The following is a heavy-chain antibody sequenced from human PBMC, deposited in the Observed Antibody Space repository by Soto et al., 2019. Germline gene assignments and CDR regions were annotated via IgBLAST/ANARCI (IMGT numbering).Heavy chain of an antibody. D-gene: IGHD3-10*01. Sequence: PSETLSLTCTVSGGSISSYYWSWFRQPPGKGLEWIGDINYGGSTNYNPSLESRVTLSVDASRNQFSLKLNSVTAADTAVYYCAKHVPYYYGSGSYYPHRPWFEPWGHGTLVTVSS. CDR3: AKHVPYYYGSGSYYPHRPWFEP. V-gene: IGHV4-59*08. CDR2: INYGGST. J-gene: IGHJ5*02. CDR1: GGSISSYY.